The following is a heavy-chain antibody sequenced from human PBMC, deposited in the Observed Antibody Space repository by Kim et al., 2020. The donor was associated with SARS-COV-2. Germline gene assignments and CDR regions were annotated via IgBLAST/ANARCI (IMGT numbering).Heavy chain of an antibody. CDR3: ANFLGYFDY. J-gene: IGHJ4*02. CDR2: GRST. Sequence: GRSTYYADSVKGRFTISRDNSKNTLYLQMNSLRAEDTAVYYCANFLGYFDYWGQGTLVTVSS. V-gene: IGHV3-23*03. D-gene: IGHD3-16*01.